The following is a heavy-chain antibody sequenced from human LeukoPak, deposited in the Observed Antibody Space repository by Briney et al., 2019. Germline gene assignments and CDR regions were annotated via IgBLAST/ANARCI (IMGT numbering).Heavy chain of an antibody. V-gene: IGHV3-66*01. D-gene: IGHD6-19*01. J-gene: IGHJ4*02. CDR3: AKGRNLEIAVAGTIFDY. Sequence: PGGSLTLSCAASGFTVSSNYMGWVRQAPGKVLERVSVIYSGGDTYYADSVKGRFTISRDNSKNMIYLEMSRLKAEDTAVYYCAKGRNLEIAVAGTIFDYWGQGTLVTVSS. CDR1: GFTVSSNY. CDR2: IYSGGDT.